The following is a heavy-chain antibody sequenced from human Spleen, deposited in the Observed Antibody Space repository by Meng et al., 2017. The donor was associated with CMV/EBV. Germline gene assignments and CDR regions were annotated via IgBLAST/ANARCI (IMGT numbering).Heavy chain of an antibody. CDR1: GYTFTSHG. D-gene: IGHD3-10*01. V-gene: IGHV1-18*01. J-gene: IGHJ4*02. Sequence: ASVKVSCKASGYTFTSHGVNWVRQAPGQGLEWMAWISAYNGHTNYAHKFQGRVTVTTDTSTSTAYMELRSLRSDDTAVYYCARVGSGRGYLDYWGQGTLVTVSS. CDR3: ARVGSGRGYLDY. CDR2: ISAYNGHT.